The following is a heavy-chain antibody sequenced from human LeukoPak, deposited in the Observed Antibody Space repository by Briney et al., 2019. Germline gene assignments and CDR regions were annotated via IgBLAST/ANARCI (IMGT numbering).Heavy chain of an antibody. J-gene: IGHJ2*01. CDR3: AKGPKENWYFDL. CDR1: GVNFDDSA. Sequence: PGRSLRLSCAASGVNFDDSAIHWVRQAPGKGLEWVSAMNWISDFKAYADSVKGRFAISRDNDKNSVHLQMNSLRPEDMAVYYCAKGPKENWYFDLWGRGTLVTVSS. CDR2: MNWISDFK. V-gene: IGHV3-9*03.